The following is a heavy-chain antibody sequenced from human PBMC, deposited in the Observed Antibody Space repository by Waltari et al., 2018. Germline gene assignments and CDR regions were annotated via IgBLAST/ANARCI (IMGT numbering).Heavy chain of an antibody. V-gene: IGHV3-21*01. CDR1: GFTFTIYN. J-gene: IGHJ4*02. Sequence: EVQLVESGGGLVKPGGSLRLPWVASGFTFTIYNMNWVRQAPGKGLEWVSSISSSSNYIYYADSVRGRFTISRDNAKNSLYLQMNSLRAEDTAVYYCAKNFPTPYYFDYWGQGTLVTVSS. CDR3: AKNFPTPYYFDY. CDR2: ISSSSNYI.